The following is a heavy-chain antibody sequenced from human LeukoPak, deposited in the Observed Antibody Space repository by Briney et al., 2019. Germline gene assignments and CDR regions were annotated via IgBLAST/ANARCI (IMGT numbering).Heavy chain of an antibody. CDR2: IYPGDSDT. J-gene: IGHJ4*02. CDR3: ARIYGSGSYRYFDY. Sequence: GESLKVSPKRSLYSPTTDMLCAGCAMLQEGLWCVSMIYPGDSDTRYSPSFQGQVTISADKSISTAYLQWSSLKASDTAMYYCARIYGSGSYRYFDYWGQGTLVTVSS. V-gene: IGHV5-51*01. D-gene: IGHD3-10*01. CDR1: LYSPTTDM.